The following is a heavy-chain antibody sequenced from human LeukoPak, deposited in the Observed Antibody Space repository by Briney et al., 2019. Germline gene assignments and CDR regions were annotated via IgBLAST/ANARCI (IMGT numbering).Heavy chain of an antibody. J-gene: IGHJ5*02. CDR2: IGGRGGST. CDR3: GKEGGA. D-gene: IGHD3-16*01. V-gene: IGHV3-23*01. Sequence: GGSLRLSCAASGFRFSDFPMTWVRQAPGKGPEWVSAIGGRGGSTYYADSLGGRFIISRDNSKDMVYLQMNSLKVEDTATYYCGKEGGAWGQGTKVTVSS. CDR1: GFRFSDFP.